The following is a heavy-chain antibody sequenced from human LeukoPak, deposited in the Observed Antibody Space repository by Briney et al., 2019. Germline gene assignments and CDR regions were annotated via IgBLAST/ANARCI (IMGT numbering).Heavy chain of an antibody. J-gene: IGHJ4*02. CDR1: GSNFKDYA. D-gene: IGHD3-10*01. CDR3: SIDTFGRDDS. Sequence: GGSLRLSCAASGSNFKDYAMMWVRQAPGRGLEWVSAIRASGGLRFYADSVKGRFTVSRDNSKNTLYLQMSSLRAEDTAVYYCSIDTFGRDDSWGQGTLVTVS. CDR2: IRASGGLR. V-gene: IGHV3-23*01.